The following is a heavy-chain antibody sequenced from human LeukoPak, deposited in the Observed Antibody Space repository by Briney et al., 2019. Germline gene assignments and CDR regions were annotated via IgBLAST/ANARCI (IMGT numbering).Heavy chain of an antibody. Sequence: ASVTVSCKASGYTFTSYYMHWVRQAPGQGLEWMGIINPSGGSTSYAQKFQGRVTMTRDTSTSTVYMELSSLRSEDTAVYYCAALPMVRGAPHYWGQGTLVTVSS. D-gene: IGHD3-10*01. CDR3: AALPMVRGAPHY. CDR2: INPSGGST. CDR1: GYTFTSYY. V-gene: IGHV1-46*01. J-gene: IGHJ4*02.